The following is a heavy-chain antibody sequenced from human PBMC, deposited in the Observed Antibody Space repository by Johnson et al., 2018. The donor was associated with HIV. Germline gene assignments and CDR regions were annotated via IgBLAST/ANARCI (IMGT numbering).Heavy chain of an antibody. CDR3: ARVKVATINAFDI. J-gene: IGHJ3*02. D-gene: IGHD5-12*01. Sequence: QVQLVESGGGVVQPGRSLRLSCAASGFTFSNYGMHWVRQAPGKGLEWVAVIWYDGSNKYYADSVKGRFTISRDNSKNTLYLQMNSLRAEDTAVYYCARVKVATINAFDIWGQGTMVTVSS. V-gene: IGHV3-30*19. CDR2: IWYDGSNK. CDR1: GFTFSNYG.